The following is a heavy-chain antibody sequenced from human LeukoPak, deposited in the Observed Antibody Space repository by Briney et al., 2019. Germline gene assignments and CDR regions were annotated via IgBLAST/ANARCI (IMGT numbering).Heavy chain of an antibody. Sequence: SETLSLTCTVSGGSISSSSYYWGWIRQPPGKGLEWIGSIYYSGSTYYNPSLKSRVTISVDTSKNQFSLKLSSVTAADTAVYYCARQLVSLDAFDIWGQGTMVTVSS. J-gene: IGHJ3*02. CDR3: ARQLVSLDAFDI. V-gene: IGHV4-39*01. CDR2: IYYSGST. D-gene: IGHD2-8*01. CDR1: GGSISSSSYY.